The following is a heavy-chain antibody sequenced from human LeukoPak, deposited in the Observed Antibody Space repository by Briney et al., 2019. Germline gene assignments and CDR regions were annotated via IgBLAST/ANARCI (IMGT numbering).Heavy chain of an antibody. J-gene: IGHJ6*03. Sequence: PSETLSLTCAVYGGSFSGYYWSWIRQPPGKGLEWIGEINHSGSTNYNPSLKSRVTISVDTSKNQFSLKLSSVTAADTAVYYCAVGSYYGVYYYYMDVWGKGTTVTVSS. CDR1: GGSFSGYY. V-gene: IGHV4-34*01. D-gene: IGHD1-26*01. CDR3: AVGSYYGVYYYYMDV. CDR2: INHSGST.